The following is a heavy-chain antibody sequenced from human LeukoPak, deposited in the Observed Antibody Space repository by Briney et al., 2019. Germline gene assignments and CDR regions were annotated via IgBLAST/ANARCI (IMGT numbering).Heavy chain of an antibody. Sequence: ASVKVSCKASGYTFTSYGISWVRQAPGQGLEWMGWISAYNGNTNYAQKLQGRVTITADESTSTAYMELSSLRSEDTAVYYCARPKGSGSLFDPWGQGTLVTVSS. CDR2: ISAYNGNT. V-gene: IGHV1-18*01. J-gene: IGHJ5*02. CDR1: GYTFTSYG. D-gene: IGHD3-10*01. CDR3: ARPKGSGSLFDP.